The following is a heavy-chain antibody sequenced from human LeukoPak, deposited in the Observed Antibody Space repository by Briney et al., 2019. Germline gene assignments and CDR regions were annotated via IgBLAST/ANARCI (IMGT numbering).Heavy chain of an antibody. CDR3: AKTVYASYCFDS. D-gene: IGHD2-2*01. CDR2: IGSDGRT. Sequence: GGSLRLSCAASGFTFSNYAMNWVRQAPGKGLEWVSAIGSDGRTYYADSVKGRFTVSRDNSKNTLFLQMNSLRAEDTAVYYCAKTVYASYCFDSWGQGTLVTVSS. J-gene: IGHJ4*02. V-gene: IGHV3-23*01. CDR1: GFTFSNYA.